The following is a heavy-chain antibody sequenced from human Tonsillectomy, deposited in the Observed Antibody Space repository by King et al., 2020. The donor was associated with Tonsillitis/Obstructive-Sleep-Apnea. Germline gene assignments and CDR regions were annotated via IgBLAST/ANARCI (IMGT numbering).Heavy chain of an antibody. J-gene: IGHJ6*03. CDR2: INSDGSST. D-gene: IGHD2-2*01. CDR1: GFTFSSYW. CDR3: ARDKEDIVVVPAAIHYYYYYYMDV. V-gene: IGHV3-74*01. Sequence: VQLVESGGGLVQPGGSLRLSCAASGFTFSSYWMHWVRQAPGKGLVWVSRINSDGSSTSYADSVKGRFTISRDNAKNTLYLQMNSLRAEDTAVYYCARDKEDIVVVPAAIHYYYYYYMDVWGKGTTVTVSS.